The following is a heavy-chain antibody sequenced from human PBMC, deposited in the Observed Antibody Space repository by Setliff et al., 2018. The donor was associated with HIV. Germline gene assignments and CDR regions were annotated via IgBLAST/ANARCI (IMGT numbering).Heavy chain of an antibody. CDR3: SRPHSGRGGGAYFDP. D-gene: IGHD6-19*01. CDR1: GDSITSGHFY. CDR2: ILGGRVT. J-gene: IGHJ5*02. Sequence: SETLSLTCTVSGDSITSGHFYWGWLRQAPGKGLEWIGNILGGRVTFFNPSLRGRVTISVDASKNQVSLNLRSVPAADSAVYHCSRPHSGRGGGAYFDPWGQGILVTVSS. V-gene: IGHV4-39*01.